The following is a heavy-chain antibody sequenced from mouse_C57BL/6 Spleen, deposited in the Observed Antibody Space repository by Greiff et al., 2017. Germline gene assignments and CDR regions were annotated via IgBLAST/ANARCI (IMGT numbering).Heavy chain of an antibody. D-gene: IGHD2-4*01. CDR3: AIEGDYDFFAY. CDR2: IHPSDSDT. V-gene: IGHV1-74*01. Sequence: QVQLQQPGAELVKPGASVKVSCKASGYTFTSYWMHWVKQRPGQGLEWIGMIHPSDSDTNYNQKFKGKATMTVDKSSSTAYMQLSSLTSEDSAVYYCAIEGDYDFFAYWGQGTTLTVSS. CDR1: GYTFTSYW. J-gene: IGHJ2*01.